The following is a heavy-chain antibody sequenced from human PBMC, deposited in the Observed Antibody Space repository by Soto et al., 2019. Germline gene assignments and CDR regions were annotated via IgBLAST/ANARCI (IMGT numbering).Heavy chain of an antibody. Sequence: ASVKVSCKASGYTFTSYYMHWVRQAPGQGLEWMGIINPSGGSTSYAQKFQGRVTMTRDTSTSTVYMELSSLRSEDTAVYYCARDLAVAHQPPGWFDPWGQGTLVTVSS. D-gene: IGHD6-19*01. CDR1: GYTFTSYY. V-gene: IGHV1-46*01. CDR2: INPSGGST. J-gene: IGHJ5*02. CDR3: ARDLAVAHQPPGWFDP.